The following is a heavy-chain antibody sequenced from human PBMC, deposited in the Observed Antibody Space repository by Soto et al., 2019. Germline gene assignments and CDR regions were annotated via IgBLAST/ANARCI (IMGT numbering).Heavy chain of an antibody. CDR3: ARGVLYDFWSGYYAFDM. Sequence: SETLSLTCTVSGGSISSYYWSWIRQPPGKGLEWIGYIYYSGSTNYNPSLKSRVTISVDTSKNQFSLKLSSVTAAETAVYYCARGVLYDFWSGYYAFDMWGQGTMVTVSS. CDR2: IYYSGST. CDR1: GGSISSYY. J-gene: IGHJ3*02. V-gene: IGHV4-59*01. D-gene: IGHD3-3*01.